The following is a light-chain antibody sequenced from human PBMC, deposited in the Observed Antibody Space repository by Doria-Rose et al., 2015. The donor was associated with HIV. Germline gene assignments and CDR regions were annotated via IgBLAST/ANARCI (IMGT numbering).Light chain of an antibody. J-gene: IGLJ2*01. Sequence: QSVVTQPPSVSGAPGQRVTISCTRSSSNIGADYDVHWYQQLPGTATKLLIYGNSNRSSGVPDRFSGSKSGTSASLAITGLQAEDEADYYCQSYDSSLSGSVVFGGGTKLTVL. CDR3: QSYDSSLSGSVV. V-gene: IGLV1-40*02. CDR2: GNS. CDR1: SSNIGADYD.